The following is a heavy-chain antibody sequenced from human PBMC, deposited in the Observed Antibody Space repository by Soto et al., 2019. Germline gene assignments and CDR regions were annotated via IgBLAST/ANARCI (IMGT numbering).Heavy chain of an antibody. J-gene: IGHJ5*02. D-gene: IGHD6-6*01. V-gene: IGHV1-69*13. CDR3: ARDRPFEYSSSNWFDP. Sequence: SVEVSCKASGGTFSSYAISWVRQAPGQGLEWMGGIIPIFGTANYAQKFQGRVTITADESTSTAYMELSSLRSEDTAVYYCARDRPFEYSSSNWFDPWGQGTLVTVSS. CDR2: IIPIFGTA. CDR1: GGTFSSYA.